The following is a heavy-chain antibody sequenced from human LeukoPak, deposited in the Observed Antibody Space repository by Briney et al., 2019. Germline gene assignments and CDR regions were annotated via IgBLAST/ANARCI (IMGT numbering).Heavy chain of an antibody. J-gene: IGHJ4*02. V-gene: IGHV3-15*05. CDR2: IKSKTDGGTT. CDR1: GFTFSNAW. Sequence: GGSLRLSCAASGFTFSNAWMSWVRQAPGKGLEWVGRIKSKTDGGTTDYAAPVKGRFTISRDNAKNTLYLQMHTLRVEDTAVYYCATLEDDYGDYWGQGTLVTVSS. CDR3: ATLEDDYGDY. D-gene: IGHD2-15*01.